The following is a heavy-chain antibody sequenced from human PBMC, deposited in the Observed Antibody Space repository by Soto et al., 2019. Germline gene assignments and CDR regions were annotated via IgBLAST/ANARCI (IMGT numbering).Heavy chain of an antibody. D-gene: IGHD3-16*02. CDR1: GGSFSGYY. CDR2: INHSGST. J-gene: IGHJ1*01. CDR3: ARGPPYYDYIWGSYPKIRAEYFQH. Sequence: QVQLQQWGAGLLKPSETLSLTCAVYGGSFSGYYWSWIRQPPGKGLEWIGEINHSGSTNYNPSLKSRVNISVDTSKNQFSLKLSSVTAADTAVYYCARGPPYYDYIWGSYPKIRAEYFQHWGQGTLVTVSS. V-gene: IGHV4-34*01.